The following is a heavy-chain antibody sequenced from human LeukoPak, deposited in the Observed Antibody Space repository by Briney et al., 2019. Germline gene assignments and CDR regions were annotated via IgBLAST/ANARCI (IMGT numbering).Heavy chain of an antibody. CDR3: ARLRYYAVDV. CDR2: ISSGSSSR. Sequence: PGGSLRLFCAASGFTFNTFDMTWVRQAPGKGLEWVSYISSGSSSRYYADSVKGRFTISRDNAKNSLYLQMNSLRAEDTAVYFCARLRYYAVDVWGQGTTVIVSS. J-gene: IGHJ6*02. V-gene: IGHV3-48*01. CDR1: GFTFNTFD.